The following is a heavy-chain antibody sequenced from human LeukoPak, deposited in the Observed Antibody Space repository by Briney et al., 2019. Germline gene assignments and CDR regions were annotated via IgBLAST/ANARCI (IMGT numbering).Heavy chain of an antibody. CDR1: GGSFSGYY. J-gene: IGHJ5*02. D-gene: IGHD2-15*01. Sequence: PSETLSLTCAVYGGSFSGYYWSWIRQPPGKGLEWIGYIYYSGSTNYNPSLKSRVTISVDTSKNQFSLKLSSVTAADTAVYYCARGEGYCSGGSCNKYNWFDPWGQGTLVTVSS. CDR3: ARGEGYCSGGSCNKYNWFDP. CDR2: IYYSGST. V-gene: IGHV4-59*01.